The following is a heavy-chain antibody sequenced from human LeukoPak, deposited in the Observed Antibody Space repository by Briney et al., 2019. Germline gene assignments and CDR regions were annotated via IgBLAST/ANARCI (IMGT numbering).Heavy chain of an antibody. CDR1: GGSISSHY. D-gene: IGHD3-3*01. CDR2: IYYSGST. J-gene: IGHJ5*02. CDR3: ARAERITIFGVVIRFDP. Sequence: SATLSLTCTVSGGSISSHYWSWIRQPPGKGLEWIGYIYYSGSTNYNPSLKSRVTISVDTSKNQFSLKLSSVTAADTAVYYCARAERITIFGVVIRFDPWGQGTLVTVSS. V-gene: IGHV4-59*11.